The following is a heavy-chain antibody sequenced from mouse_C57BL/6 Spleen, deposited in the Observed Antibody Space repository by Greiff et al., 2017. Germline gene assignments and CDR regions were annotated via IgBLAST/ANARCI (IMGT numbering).Heavy chain of an antibody. Sequence: VQLQQSGPELVKPGASVKISCKASGYTFTDYYMNWVKQSHGKSLEWIGDINPNNGGTSYNQKFKGKATLTVDKSSSTAYMELRSLTSEDSAVYYCARDYYGNSAYWGQGTLVTVSA. CDR1: GYTFTDYY. D-gene: IGHD2-1*01. CDR2: INPNNGGT. J-gene: IGHJ3*01. CDR3: ARDYYGNSAY. V-gene: IGHV1-26*01.